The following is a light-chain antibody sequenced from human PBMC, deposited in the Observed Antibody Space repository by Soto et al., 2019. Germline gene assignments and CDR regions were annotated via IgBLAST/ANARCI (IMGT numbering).Light chain of an antibody. Sequence: EIVLTQSPATLSLSPGERATLSCRASQSVSSYLAWYQQKPGQAPRLLIFGASTRVAGIPARFSGSGSGTEFSLTISSLQSEDFAVYYCQQYMNWPTFGQGTRLE. V-gene: IGKV3-15*01. CDR1: QSVSSY. CDR2: GAS. CDR3: QQYMNWPT. J-gene: IGKJ5*01.